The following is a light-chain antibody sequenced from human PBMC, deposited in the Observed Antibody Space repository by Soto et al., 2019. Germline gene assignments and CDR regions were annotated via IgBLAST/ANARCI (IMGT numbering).Light chain of an antibody. CDR3: SSYTTSRTWV. CDR2: EVS. Sequence: QSVLTQPASVSGSPGQSITISCTGTSSDVGNYNYVSWYQHHPGKAPKLMIFEVSYRPSGVSVRFSGSKSGNTASPTISGLQAEDEANYYCSSYTTSRTWVFGGGTQLTVL. J-gene: IGLJ3*02. CDR1: SSDVGNYNY. V-gene: IGLV2-14*01.